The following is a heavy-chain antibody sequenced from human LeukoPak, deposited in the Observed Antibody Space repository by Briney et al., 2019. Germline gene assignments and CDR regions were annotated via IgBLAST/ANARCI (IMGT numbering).Heavy chain of an antibody. V-gene: IGHV3-23*01. CDR3: AKGHQNDSSGYYLRVYFDY. Sequence: PGGSLRLSCAASGFTFSSYAMSWVRQAPGKGLEWVSAISGSGGGTYYADSVKGRFTISRDNSKNTLYLQMNSLRAEDTAVYYCAKGHQNDSSGYYLRVYFDYWGQGTLVTVSS. CDR1: GFTFSSYA. D-gene: IGHD3-22*01. J-gene: IGHJ4*02. CDR2: ISGSGGGT.